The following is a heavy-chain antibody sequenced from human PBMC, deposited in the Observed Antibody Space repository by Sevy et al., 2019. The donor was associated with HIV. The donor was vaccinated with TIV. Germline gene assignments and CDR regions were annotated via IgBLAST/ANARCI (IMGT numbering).Heavy chain of an antibody. J-gene: IGHJ6*02. CDR2: ISRSAITI. CDR3: ARDLPEDLESPYYYYGMDV. V-gene: IGHV3-11*01. CDR1: GFTFSDSY. Sequence: GGSLRLSCVASGFTFSDSYMNWVRQAPGKGLEWVSSISRSAITIYYANSMQGRFTISRDNAKNSLYLQMNSLRAEVTALYYYARDLPEDLESPYYYYGMDVWGQGTTFTVSS. D-gene: IGHD1-1*01.